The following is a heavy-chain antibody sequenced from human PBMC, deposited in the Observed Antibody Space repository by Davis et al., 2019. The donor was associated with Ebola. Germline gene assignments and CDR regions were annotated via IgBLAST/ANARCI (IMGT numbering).Heavy chain of an antibody. CDR3: AREGGSYTQPGNHEYFQH. J-gene: IGHJ1*01. CDR2: INPNSGGT. Sequence: ASVKVSCKASGYTFTGYYMHWVRQAPGQGLEWMGWINPNSGGTNYAQKFQGRVTMTRDTSISTAYMELSRLRSDDTAVYYCAREGGSYTQPGNHEYFQHWGQGTLVTVSS. V-gene: IGHV1-2*02. D-gene: IGHD1-26*01. CDR1: GYTFTGYY.